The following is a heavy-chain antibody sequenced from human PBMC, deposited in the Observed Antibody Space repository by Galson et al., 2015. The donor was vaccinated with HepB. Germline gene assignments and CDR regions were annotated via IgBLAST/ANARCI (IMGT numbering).Heavy chain of an antibody. CDR2: ISSSSSTI. D-gene: IGHD6-19*01. CDR1: GFTFSSYS. CDR3: ARTQTPQYNAGVAGTLGY. Sequence: SLRLSCAASGFTFSSYSMNWVRQAPGKGLEWVSYISSSSSTIYYADSVKGRFTISRDNAKNSLYLQMNSLRAEDTAVYYCARTQTPQYNAGVAGTLGYWGQGTLVTVSS. V-gene: IGHV3-48*01. J-gene: IGHJ4*02.